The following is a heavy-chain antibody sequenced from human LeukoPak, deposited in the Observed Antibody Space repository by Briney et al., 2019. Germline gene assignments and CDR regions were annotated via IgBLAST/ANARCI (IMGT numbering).Heavy chain of an antibody. CDR2: VKSDGSTT. V-gene: IGHV3-74*03. J-gene: IGHJ3*02. D-gene: IGHD4-17*01. CDR3: AKDPNGDYIGAFDM. CDR1: GFTFSNYA. Sequence: PGGSLRLSCAASGFTFSNYAMTWVRQAPGKGLVWVSRVKSDGSTTTYADSVKGRFTISRDNAKNTLYLQMNSLRAEDTALYHCAKDPNGDYIGAFDMWGQGTMVTVSS.